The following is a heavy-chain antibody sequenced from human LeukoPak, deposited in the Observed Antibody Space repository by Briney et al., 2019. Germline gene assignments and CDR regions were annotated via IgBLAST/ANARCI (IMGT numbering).Heavy chain of an antibody. CDR2: IHHSGTT. Sequence: SETLSLTCSVSGGSISGTDYYWSWIRQPPGKGLEWIGYIHHSGTTSYNPSLKSRITISVDPSMNQFSLKLTSMTAADTAVYYCAGRGYAMAYWGQGTLATVSS. J-gene: IGHJ4*02. CDR3: AGRGYAMAY. D-gene: IGHD5-12*01. CDR1: GGSISGTDYY. V-gene: IGHV4-30-4*01.